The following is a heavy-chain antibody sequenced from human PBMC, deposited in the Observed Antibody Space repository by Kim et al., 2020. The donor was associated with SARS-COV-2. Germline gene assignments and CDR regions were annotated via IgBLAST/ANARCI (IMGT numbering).Heavy chain of an antibody. J-gene: IGHJ4*02. CDR3: TTDRNYYDRSGYY. V-gene: IGHV3-15*01. Sequence: YAAPVKGRFTISRDDSKNTLYLRMNSLKTEDTAVYYCTTDRNYYDRSGYYWGQGTLVTVSS. D-gene: IGHD3-22*01.